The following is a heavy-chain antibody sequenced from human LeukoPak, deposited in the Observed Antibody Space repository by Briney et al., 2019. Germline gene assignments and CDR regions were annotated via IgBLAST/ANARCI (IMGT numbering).Heavy chain of an antibody. Sequence: PSETLSLTCAVSGGSISSSNWWSWVRQPPGKGLEWIGEIYHSGSTNYNPSLKSRVTISVDKSKNQFSLKLSSVTAADTAVYYWGRDRGSSGYYRYWGQGTLVTASS. J-gene: IGHJ4*02. V-gene: IGHV4-4*02. CDR3: GRDRGSSGYYRY. CDR1: GGSISSSNW. D-gene: IGHD3-22*01. CDR2: IYHSGST.